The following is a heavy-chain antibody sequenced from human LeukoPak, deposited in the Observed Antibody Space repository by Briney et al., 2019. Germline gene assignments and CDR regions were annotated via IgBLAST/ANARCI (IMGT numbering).Heavy chain of an antibody. CDR2: ISAYNGNT. V-gene: IGHV1-18*01. Sequence: ASVKVSCKASGYTFTSYGISWVRQAPGQGLEWMGWISAYNGNTNYAQKFQGRVTITADKSTSTAYMELSSLRSEDTAVYYCARAGYSSTFLYDYWGQGTLVTVSS. CDR1: GYTFTSYG. J-gene: IGHJ4*02. CDR3: ARAGYSSTFLYDY. D-gene: IGHD6-19*01.